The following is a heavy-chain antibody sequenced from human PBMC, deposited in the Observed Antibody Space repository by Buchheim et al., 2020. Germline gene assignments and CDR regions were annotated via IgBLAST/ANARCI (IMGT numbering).Heavy chain of an antibody. CDR3: ARDRAPLRYLKLYYYYGMDV. CDR2: IWYDGSNK. Sequence: QVQLVESGGGVVQPGRSLRLSCAASGFTFSSYGMHWVRQAPGKGLEWVAVIWYDGSNKYYADSVKGRFTISRDNYKNTLYLQMNSLRAEDTAVYYCARDRAPLRYLKLYYYYGMDVWGQGTT. D-gene: IGHD3-9*01. J-gene: IGHJ6*02. V-gene: IGHV3-33*01. CDR1: GFTFSSYG.